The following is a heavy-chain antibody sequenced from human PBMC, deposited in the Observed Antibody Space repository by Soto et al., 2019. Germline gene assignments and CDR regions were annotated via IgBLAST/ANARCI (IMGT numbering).Heavy chain of an antibody. CDR1: GFTVSSNY. V-gene: IGHV3-53*02. D-gene: IGHD3-22*01. J-gene: IGHJ4*02. CDR2: IYSGGST. CDR3: ARDRGYYDSSGYDFDY. Sequence: EVQLVETGGGLIQPGGSLRLSCAASGFTVSSNYMSWVRQAPGKGLEWVSVIYSGGSTYYADSVKGRFTISRDNSKTTLYPQMNSLRAEDTAVYYCARDRGYYDSSGYDFDYWGQGTLVTVSS.